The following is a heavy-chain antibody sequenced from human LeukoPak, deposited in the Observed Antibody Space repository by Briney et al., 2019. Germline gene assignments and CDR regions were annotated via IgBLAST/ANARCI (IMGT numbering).Heavy chain of an antibody. CDR3: ATDTGTSAVAGDRPNDAFDI. J-gene: IGHJ3*02. CDR2: IYSGGST. Sequence: GGSLRLSCAASGFTVSSNYMGWVRQAPGKGLEWVSVIYSGGSTYYADSVKGRFTISRDNSKNTLYLQMNSLRAEDTAVYYCATDTGTSAVAGDRPNDAFDIWGQGTMVTVSS. D-gene: IGHD6-19*01. V-gene: IGHV3-66*01. CDR1: GFTVSSNY.